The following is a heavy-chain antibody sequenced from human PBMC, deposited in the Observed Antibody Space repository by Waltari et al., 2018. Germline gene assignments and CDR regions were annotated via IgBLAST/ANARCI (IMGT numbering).Heavy chain of an antibody. D-gene: IGHD2-2*01. CDR3: AKGSRGTVPRSVDP. CDR2: ISNDGSKK. V-gene: IGHV3-30*18. J-gene: IGHJ5*02. Sequence: QVQLVESGGGVVQPGRSLRLSCAASGFAFSSSGMHWVRQAPGKGLEWVAVISNDGSKKYYADSVKGRVTISRDDSRNTLYLQMFSLRAEDTAVYYCAKGSRGTVPRSVDPWGQGTLVTVSS. CDR1: GFAFSSSG.